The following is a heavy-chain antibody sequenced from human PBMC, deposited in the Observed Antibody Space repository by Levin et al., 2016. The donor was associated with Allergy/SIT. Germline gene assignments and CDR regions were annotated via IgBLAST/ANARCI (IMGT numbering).Heavy chain of an antibody. CDR3: AATGARRYYYGMDV. CDR2: IYYSGST. D-gene: IGHD3-10*01. J-gene: IGHJ6*02. CDR1: GGSISSYY. Sequence: SETLSLTCTVSGGSISSYYWSWIRQPPGKGLEWIGYIYYSGSTNYNPSLKSRVTISVDTSKNQFSLKLSSVTAADTAVYYCAATGARRYYYGMDVWGQGTTVTVSS. V-gene: IGHV4-59*08.